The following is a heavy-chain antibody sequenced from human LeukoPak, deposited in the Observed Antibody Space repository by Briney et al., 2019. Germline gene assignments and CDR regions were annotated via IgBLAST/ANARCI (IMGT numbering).Heavy chain of an antibody. CDR1: GGSFSGYY. CDR3: ARAVEYYFDY. Sequence: SETLSLTCAVYGGSFSGYYWSWIRQPPGKGLEWIGEINHSGSTNYNPSLRSRVTISVDTSKNQFSLKLSSVTAADTAVYYCARAVEYYFDYWGQGTLVTVSS. V-gene: IGHV4-34*01. D-gene: IGHD2-15*01. CDR2: INHSGST. J-gene: IGHJ4*02.